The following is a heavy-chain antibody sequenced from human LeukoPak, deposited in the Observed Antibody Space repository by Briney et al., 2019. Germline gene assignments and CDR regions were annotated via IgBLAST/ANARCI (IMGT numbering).Heavy chain of an antibody. CDR3: ARPAVRGTTPSWFDP. V-gene: IGHV4-34*01. Sequence: PSETLSLTCAVYGGSFSGYYWSWIRQPRGKGLEWIGEIDHSGSTNYNPSLKSRVTISVDTSKNQFSLKLSSVTAADTAVYYCARPAVRGTTPSWFDPWGQGTLVTVSS. CDR1: GGSFSGYY. J-gene: IGHJ5*02. CDR2: IDHSGST. D-gene: IGHD1-7*01.